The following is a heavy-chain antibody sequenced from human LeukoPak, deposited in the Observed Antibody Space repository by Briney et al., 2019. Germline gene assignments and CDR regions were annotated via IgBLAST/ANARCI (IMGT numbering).Heavy chain of an antibody. CDR1: GYTFISYG. V-gene: IGHV1-18*04. Sequence: ASVKVSCKASGYTFISYGISWVRQAPGQGLEWMGWISAYNGNTNYAQKLQGRVTMTTDTSTSTAYMELRSLRSDDTAVYYCARDRSYGQAFDYWGQGTLVTVSS. D-gene: IGHD5-18*01. CDR3: ARDRSYGQAFDY. J-gene: IGHJ4*02. CDR2: ISAYNGNT.